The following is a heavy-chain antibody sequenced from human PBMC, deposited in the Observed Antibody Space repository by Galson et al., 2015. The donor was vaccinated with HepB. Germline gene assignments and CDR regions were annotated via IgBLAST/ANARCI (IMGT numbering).Heavy chain of an antibody. J-gene: IGHJ4*02. CDR3: ARALGGNSEQGNDY. CDR1: GFTFSSYW. D-gene: IGHD4-23*01. CDR2: INSDGSST. Sequence: SLRLSCAASGFTFSSYWMHWVRQAPGKGLEWVSRINSDGSSTSYADSVKGRFTISRDNAKNTLYLQMNSLRAEDTAVYYCARALGGNSEQGNDYWGQGTLVTVSS. V-gene: IGHV3-74*01.